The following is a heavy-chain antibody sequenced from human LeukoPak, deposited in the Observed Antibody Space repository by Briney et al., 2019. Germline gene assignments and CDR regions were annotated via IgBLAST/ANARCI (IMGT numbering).Heavy chain of an antibody. D-gene: IGHD6-13*01. CDR3: ARGVSSSWPYYYYYGMDV. CDR1: GGSISSSY. J-gene: IGHJ6*02. V-gene: IGHV4-59*12. Sequence: PSETLSLTCTVSGGSISSSYWSWIRQPPGKGLEWIGYMYYSGSTNYNPSLKSRVTISVDTSKNQFSLKLSSVTAADTAVYYCARGVSSSWPYYYYYGMDVWGQGTTVTVSS. CDR2: MYYSGST.